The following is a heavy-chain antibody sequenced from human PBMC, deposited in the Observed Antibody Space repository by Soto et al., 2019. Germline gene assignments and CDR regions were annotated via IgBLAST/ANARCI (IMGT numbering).Heavy chain of an antibody. D-gene: IGHD4-17*01. J-gene: IGHJ6*03. V-gene: IGHV4-34*01. CDR1: GGSFSGYY. CDR3: ARGLVTTGLYYYYYYMDV. Sequence: SETLSLTCAVYGGSFSGYYWSWIRQPPGKGLEWIGEINHSGSTNYNPSLKSRVTISVDTSKNQFSLKLSSVTAADTAVYYCARGLVTTGLYYYYYYMDVWGKGTTVTVSS. CDR2: INHSGST.